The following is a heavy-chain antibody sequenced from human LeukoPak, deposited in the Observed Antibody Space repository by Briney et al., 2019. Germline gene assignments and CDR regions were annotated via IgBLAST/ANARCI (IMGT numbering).Heavy chain of an antibody. D-gene: IGHD3-10*01. V-gene: IGHV3-53*01. Sequence: GGSLRLSCTVSGFTVSSNSMSWVRQAPGKGLEWVSFIYSDNTHYSDSVKGRFTISRDNSKNTLYLQMNSLRAEDTAVYYCVRDKGTSYAFDIWGQGTMVTVSS. CDR2: IYSDNT. J-gene: IGHJ3*02. CDR1: GFTVSSNS. CDR3: VRDKGTSYAFDI.